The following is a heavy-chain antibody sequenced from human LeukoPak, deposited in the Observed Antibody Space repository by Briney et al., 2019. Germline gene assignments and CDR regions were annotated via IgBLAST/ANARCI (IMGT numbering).Heavy chain of an antibody. CDR3: ARENPSGYYNRPIDY. J-gene: IGHJ4*02. D-gene: IGHD3-22*01. V-gene: IGHV4-59*01. CDR1: GASISSYY. Sequence: ASETLSLTCTVSGASISSYYWSWIRQPPGKGLEWIGGIYYSGSIKYNPSLKSRVTMSVDTSKNQFSLKLSSVTAADTAIYYCARENPSGYYNRPIDYWGQGTLVTVSS. CDR2: IYYSGSI.